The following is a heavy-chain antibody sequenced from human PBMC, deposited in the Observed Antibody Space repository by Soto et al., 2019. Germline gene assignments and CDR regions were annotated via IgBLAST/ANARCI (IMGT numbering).Heavy chain of an antibody. CDR1: GYTFTSYD. Sequence: ASVKVSCKASGYTFTSYDINWVRQATGQGLEWMGWVSPYNGDTTYAQKVQGRVTMTTDTSTTTAYLELRSLRSDDTAVYYCATEVGQMDVWGQGTTVNVSS. J-gene: IGHJ6*02. V-gene: IGHV1-18*01. CDR3: ATEVGQMDV. CDR2: VSPYNGDT. D-gene: IGHD2-15*01.